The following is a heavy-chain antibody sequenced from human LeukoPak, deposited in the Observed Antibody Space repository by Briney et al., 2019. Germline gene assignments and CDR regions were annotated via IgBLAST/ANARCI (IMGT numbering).Heavy chain of an antibody. D-gene: IGHD3-10*01. CDR1: GYTFTSYD. V-gene: IGHV1-8*01. Sequence: ASVKVSCKASGYTFTSYDISRVRQATGQGLEWMGWMNPNSGNTGYAQKFQGRVTMTRNTSISTAYMELSSLRSEDTAVYYCAVYGSGSYGYYYYYYGMDVWGQGTTVTVSS. CDR2: MNPNSGNT. CDR3: AVYGSGSYGYYYYYYGMDV. J-gene: IGHJ6*02.